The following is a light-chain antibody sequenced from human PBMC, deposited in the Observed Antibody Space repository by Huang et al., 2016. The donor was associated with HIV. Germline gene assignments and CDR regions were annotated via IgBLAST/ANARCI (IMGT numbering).Light chain of an antibody. J-gene: IGKJ4*01. CDR1: QSVSSN. Sequence: EIVMTQSPATLSVSPGEMATLSCRASQSVSSNLAWYQQKPGQAPRLLIYCAATRATGIPARFSGSGSGTEFTLTISSLQSEDFALYYFQQYNNWPPLTFGGGTKVEIK. V-gene: IGKV3D-15*01. CDR2: CAA. CDR3: QQYNNWPPLT.